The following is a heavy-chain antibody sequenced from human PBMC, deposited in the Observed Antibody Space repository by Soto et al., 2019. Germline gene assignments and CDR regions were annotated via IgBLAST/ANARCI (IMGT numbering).Heavy chain of an antibody. CDR2: ISGSGGST. CDR1: GFTFSSYA. J-gene: IGHJ1*01. CDR3: AHSSSWTPVYFQH. V-gene: IGHV3-23*01. D-gene: IGHD6-13*01. Sequence: EVQLLESGGGLVQPGGSLRLSCAASGFTFSSYAMSWVRQAPGKGLEWVSAISGSGGSTYYADSVKGRFTISRDNSKNTLYLQMNRLRAEDTAVYYCAHSSSWTPVYFQHWGQGTLVTVSS.